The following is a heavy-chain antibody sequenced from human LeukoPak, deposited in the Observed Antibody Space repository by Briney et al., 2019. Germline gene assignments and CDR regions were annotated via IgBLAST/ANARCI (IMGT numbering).Heavy chain of an antibody. Sequence: SETLSLTCTVSGGSISSSSYYWGWIRQSPGKGLEWIGSIYYSGSTYYNPSLKSRVTISVDTSKNQFYLKLSSVTAAGTAVYYCAGQRNYYDSSGYGPTNDYWGQGTLVTVSS. D-gene: IGHD3-22*01. CDR3: AGQRNYYDSSGYGPTNDY. CDR2: IYYSGST. V-gene: IGHV4-39*01. CDR1: GGSISSSSYY. J-gene: IGHJ4*02.